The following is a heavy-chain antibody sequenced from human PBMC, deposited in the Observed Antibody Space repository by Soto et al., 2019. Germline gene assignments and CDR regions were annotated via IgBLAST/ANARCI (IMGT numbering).Heavy chain of an antibody. J-gene: IGHJ4*02. CDR2: IDSGGNT. D-gene: IGHD6-13*01. Sequence: GGSLRLSCAASGFTVSSNYMTWVRQAPGKGLQRVSVIDSGGNTFYADSVKGRFTISRDDSRNTLNLQMDSLRADDTAVYYCARGRESRSIFDYWGLGTLVTVSS. CDR3: ARGRESRSIFDY. CDR1: GFTVSSNY. V-gene: IGHV3-53*01.